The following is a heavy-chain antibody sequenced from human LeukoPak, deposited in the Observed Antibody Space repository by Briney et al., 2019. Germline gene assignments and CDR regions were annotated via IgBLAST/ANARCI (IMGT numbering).Heavy chain of an antibody. CDR2: ISGSGGST. CDR3: AKDLGHSYGYAFIYFDC. J-gene: IGHJ4*02. D-gene: IGHD5-18*01. CDR1: GFTFSSYA. Sequence: GASLRLSCAASGFTFSSYAMSWVRQAPGKGLEWVSAISGSGGSTYYAHSVKGRVTVSRDNSKNTLYMQMNSLRAEYTAGYYRAKDLGHSYGYAFIYFDCWGQGTLVTVS. V-gene: IGHV3-23*01.